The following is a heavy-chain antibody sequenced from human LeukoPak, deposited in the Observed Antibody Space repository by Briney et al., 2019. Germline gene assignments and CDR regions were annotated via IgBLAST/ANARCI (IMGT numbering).Heavy chain of an antibody. CDR3: ARGSDSSGHYSRFY. Sequence: ASVKVSCKASGYTFTSYGISWVRQAPGQGLEWIGWINPNSGGTNFAQNFQGRVTMTRDTSRPTASVDLTRLRSDDRAIYYCARGSDSSGHYSRFYWGQGTLVTVSS. D-gene: IGHD3-22*01. CDR2: INPNSGGT. V-gene: IGHV1-2*02. CDR1: GYTFTSYG. J-gene: IGHJ4*02.